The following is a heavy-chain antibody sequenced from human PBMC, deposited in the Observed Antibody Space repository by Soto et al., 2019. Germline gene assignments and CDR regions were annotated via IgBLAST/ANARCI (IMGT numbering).Heavy chain of an antibody. V-gene: IGHV1-2*02. D-gene: IGHD5-18*01. Sequence: ASVKVSCKTSGYSFTDFHMHWVRQAPGQGLEWMGWIYPHSGATNYAQKFQGRVSMTRDTSITTVYMDLSRLRAEDTAVYYCVKDPSYSYGTTLPPFDYWGQGTLVTVSS. CDR1: GYSFTDFH. J-gene: IGHJ4*02. CDR2: IYPHSGAT. CDR3: VKDPSYSYGTTLPPFDY.